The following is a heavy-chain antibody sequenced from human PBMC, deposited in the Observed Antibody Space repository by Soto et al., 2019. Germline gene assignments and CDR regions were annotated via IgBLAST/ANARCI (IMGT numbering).Heavy chain of an antibody. D-gene: IGHD2-2*01. CDR2: ISGSGASP. J-gene: IGHJ4*02. CDR1: GFTFSTYT. CDR3: AKARCSTTNCYVPDY. Sequence: GGSLRLSCAASGFTFSTYTMSWVRRAPGKGLEWVSAISGSGASPSYADSVQGRFTISRDNPKRALYLQMNNLRAEDTAVYYCAKARCSTTNCYVPDYWGQGTLVTVSS. V-gene: IGHV3-23*01.